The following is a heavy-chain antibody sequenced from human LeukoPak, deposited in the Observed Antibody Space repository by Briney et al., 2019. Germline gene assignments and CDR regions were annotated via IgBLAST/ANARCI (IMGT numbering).Heavy chain of an antibody. D-gene: IGHD6-19*01. CDR2: ISGSGGST. Sequence: GGSLRLSCAASGFTFSSYGMSWVRQAPGKGLEWVSAISGSGGSTYYADSVKGRFTISRDNSKNTLYPQMNSLRAEDTAVYYCAKESSSGWTYYFDYWGQGTLVTVSS. CDR3: AKESSSGWTYYFDY. CDR1: GFTFSSYG. V-gene: IGHV3-23*01. J-gene: IGHJ4*02.